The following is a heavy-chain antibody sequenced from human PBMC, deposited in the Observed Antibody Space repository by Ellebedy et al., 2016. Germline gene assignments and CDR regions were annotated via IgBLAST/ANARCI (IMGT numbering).Heavy chain of an antibody. CDR3: AKVGWAYYDSSGFYSVSDY. CDR1: GFTFSSYA. V-gene: IGHV3-23*01. Sequence: GGSLRLSXAASGFTFSSYAMSWVRQAPGKGLEWLSTISGSGGSTYYAVSVKGRFTISRDNSKNTLSLQMNSLRAEDTAVYYCAKVGWAYYDSSGFYSVSDYWGQGTLVTVSS. CDR2: ISGSGGST. D-gene: IGHD3-22*01. J-gene: IGHJ4*02.